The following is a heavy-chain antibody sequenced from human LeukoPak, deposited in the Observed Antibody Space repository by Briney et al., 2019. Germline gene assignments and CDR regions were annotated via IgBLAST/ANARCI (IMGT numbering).Heavy chain of an antibody. D-gene: IGHD6-19*01. CDR2: ISSRGDST. Sequence: KPGGSLRLSCAASGFTFSSYAMSWVRQAPGKGLEWVSTISSRGDSTYVADSVKGRFTISRDNSKNSLYLQMNTVRAEDTAVYYCVKGPRPDITVAHTVENWGQGTLVTVSS. V-gene: IGHV3-23*01. CDR1: GFTFSSYA. J-gene: IGHJ4*02. CDR3: VKGPRPDITVAHTVEN.